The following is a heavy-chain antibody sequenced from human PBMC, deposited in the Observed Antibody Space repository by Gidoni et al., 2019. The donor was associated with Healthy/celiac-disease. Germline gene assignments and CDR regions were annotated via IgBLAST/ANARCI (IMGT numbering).Heavy chain of an antibody. D-gene: IGHD3-16*02. CDR2: ISSNGGST. CDR3: VKGEDYYDYIWGSYRLYAFDI. V-gene: IGHV3-64D*08. J-gene: IGHJ3*02. Sequence: EVHLVESGVGLVQPGGSLRLHCSSSGFTFSSYAMPCGRQAPGKGLEYVSDISSNGGSTYYADSVKGRCNISRDNSKNTLYLQRSSLRAEETAVYYCVKGEDYYDYIWGSYRLYAFDIWGQGTMVTVSS. CDR1: GFTFSSYA.